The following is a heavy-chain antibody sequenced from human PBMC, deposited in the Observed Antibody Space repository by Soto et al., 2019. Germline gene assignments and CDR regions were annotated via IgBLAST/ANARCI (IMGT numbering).Heavy chain of an antibody. V-gene: IGHV1-3*01. CDR2: INAGNGNT. CDR3: AKDGETKQWLRYFDY. Sequence: ASVKVSCKASGYTFTSYAMHWVRQAPGQRLEWMGWINAGNGNTKYSQKFQGRVTITRDTSASTAYMELSSLRAGDTAVYYCAKDGETKQWLRYFDYWGQGTLVTVSS. D-gene: IGHD6-19*01. CDR1: GYTFTSYA. J-gene: IGHJ4*02.